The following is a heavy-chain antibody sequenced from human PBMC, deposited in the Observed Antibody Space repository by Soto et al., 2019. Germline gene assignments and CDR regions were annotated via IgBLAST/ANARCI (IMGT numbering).Heavy chain of an antibody. V-gene: IGHV3-30*18. J-gene: IGHJ6*02. Sequence: PGGSLRLSYAASGFTFSSYGMHWVRQAPGKGLEWVAVISYDGSNKYYADSVKGRFTISRDNSKNTLYLQMNSLRAEDTAVYYCAKDLFCSSTSCPSGMDVWGQGTTVTVSS. CDR2: ISYDGSNK. CDR3: AKDLFCSSTSCPSGMDV. CDR1: GFTFSSYG. D-gene: IGHD2-2*01.